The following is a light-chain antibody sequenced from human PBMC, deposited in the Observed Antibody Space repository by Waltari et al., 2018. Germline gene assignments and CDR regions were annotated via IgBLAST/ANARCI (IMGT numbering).Light chain of an antibody. J-gene: IGLJ1*01. CDR3: QLWDKSSDPPYV. CDR1: HIGSKS. Sequence: SYVLTQPPSVSVAPGPTARMTVGANHIGSKSVHWYQKKPGQAPVPVVSDDSDRPPGIPERFSGSNSGNTATLTITRVEAGDEADYYCQLWDKSSDPPYVFGPGTKVTVL. CDR2: DDS. V-gene: IGLV3-21*02.